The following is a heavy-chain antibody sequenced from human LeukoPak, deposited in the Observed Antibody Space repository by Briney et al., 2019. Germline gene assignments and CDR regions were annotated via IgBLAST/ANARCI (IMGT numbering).Heavy chain of an antibody. CDR1: GGSFSGYY. D-gene: IGHD5-18*01. V-gene: IGHV4-34*01. CDR2: INHSGST. CDR3: ARGRKYTSGYRVTELGSGYSDY. J-gene: IGHJ4*02. Sequence: SETLSLTCAIYGGSFSGYYWSWIRQPPGKGLEWIGEINHSGSTNYNPSLKSRVTLSVDTSKNQFSLKVTSVTPADTAVYYCARGRKYTSGYRVTELGSGYSDYWGQGTLVTVSS.